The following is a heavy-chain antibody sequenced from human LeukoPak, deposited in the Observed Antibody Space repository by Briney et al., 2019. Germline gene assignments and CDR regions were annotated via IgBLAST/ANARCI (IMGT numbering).Heavy chain of an antibody. CDR3: ARSRYNWNYYMNWSDP. V-gene: IGHV4-59*01. CDR2: IYYSGST. D-gene: IGHD1-7*01. J-gene: IGHJ5*02. Sequence: KPSETLSLTCTVSGGSISSYYWSWTRQPPGKGLEWIGYIYYSGSTNYNPSLKSRVTISVDTSKNQFSLKLSSVTAADTAVYYCARSRYNWNYYMNWSDPWGQGTLVTVSS. CDR1: GGSISSYY.